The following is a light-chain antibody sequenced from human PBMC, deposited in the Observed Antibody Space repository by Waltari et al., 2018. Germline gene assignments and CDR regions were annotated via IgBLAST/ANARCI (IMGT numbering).Light chain of an antibody. CDR2: AAS. V-gene: IGKV1-39*01. CDR3: QQHYDAPPYT. CDR1: RSINIY. J-gene: IGKJ2*01. Sequence: DIQMTQSPSSLSASVGDRVTITCRASRSINIYLNWYQQKVGKAPKLLIYAASTLQSGVPSRFNGSGSGTDFTLTISSLQPEDFATYYCQQHYDAPPYTFGQGTKLEIK.